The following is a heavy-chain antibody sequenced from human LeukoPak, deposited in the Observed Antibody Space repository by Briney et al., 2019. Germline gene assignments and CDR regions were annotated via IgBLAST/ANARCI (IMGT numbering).Heavy chain of an antibody. CDR1: GGSISSSSYY. Sequence: SETLSLTCTASGGSISSSSYYWGWIRQPPGQGLEWIGSIYYSGSTYYNPSLKSRVTISVDTSKNQFSLKLSSVTAADTAVYYCARRPYSSSSGRMHYFDYWGQGTLVTVSS. J-gene: IGHJ4*02. CDR2: IYYSGST. V-gene: IGHV4-39*01. CDR3: ARRPYSSSSGRMHYFDY. D-gene: IGHD6-6*01.